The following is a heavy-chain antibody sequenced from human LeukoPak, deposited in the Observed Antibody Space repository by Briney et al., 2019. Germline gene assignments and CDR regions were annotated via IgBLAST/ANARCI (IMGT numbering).Heavy chain of an antibody. V-gene: IGHV4-39*01. CDR1: GGSISSSSYY. CDR2: IYYSEST. Sequence: EPSETLSLTCTVSGGSISSSSYYWGWIRQPPGKGLEWIGSIYYSESTYYNPSLKSRVTISVDTSKNQFSLKLSSVTAADTAVYYCARGLGGSYLYYFDYWGQGTLVTVSS. CDR3: ARGLGGSYLYYFDY. D-gene: IGHD1-26*01. J-gene: IGHJ4*02.